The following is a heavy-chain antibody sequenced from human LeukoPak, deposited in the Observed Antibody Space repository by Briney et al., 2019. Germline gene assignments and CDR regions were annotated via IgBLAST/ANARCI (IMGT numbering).Heavy chain of an antibody. Sequence: GGSLRLSCAASGFTFSTYAMTWVRQAPGKGLEWVSVIINSGTSTYYADSVKGRFTISRDNSKNTLHVQMSSLRAEDTAVYYCAKDLYGDFGGVDYWGQGTLVTVSS. CDR1: GFTFSTYA. J-gene: IGHJ4*02. V-gene: IGHV3-23*01. D-gene: IGHD4-17*01. CDR2: IINSGTST. CDR3: AKDLYGDFGGVDY.